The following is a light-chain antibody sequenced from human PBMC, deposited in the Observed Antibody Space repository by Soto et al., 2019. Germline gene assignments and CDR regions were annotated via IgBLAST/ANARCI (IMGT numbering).Light chain of an antibody. CDR3: RSYSSINTGV. CDR2: EVS. J-gene: IGLJ2*01. V-gene: IGLV2-14*01. CDR1: SSDVGGYNY. Sequence: QSALTQPASVSGSPGQSITISCTGTSSDVGGYNYVSWYQQHPGKAPKLMIYEVSNRPSGVSNRFSGSKSGNTASLTISGLQAEDEADYYCRSYSSINTGVFGGGTKLTVL.